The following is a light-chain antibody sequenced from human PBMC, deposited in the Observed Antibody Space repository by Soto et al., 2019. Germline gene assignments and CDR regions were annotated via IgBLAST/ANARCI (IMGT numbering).Light chain of an antibody. J-gene: IGKJ1*01. CDR3: QQDGSLPPT. Sequence: IVLTQSPGTLSLSPGERATLSCRASQSVSSSYLAWYQQKPGQAPRLRIYGASSRATGIPDRFSGSGSGTDFTLTISGLEVEYCAGYYCQQDGSLPPTFGQGTKVEIK. CDR2: GAS. V-gene: IGKV3-20*01. CDR1: QSVSSSY.